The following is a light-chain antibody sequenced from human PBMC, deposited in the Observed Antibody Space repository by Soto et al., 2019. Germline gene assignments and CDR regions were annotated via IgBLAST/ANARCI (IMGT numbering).Light chain of an antibody. Sequence: LTQPASVSGSPRQTITISRTGTSSDVGGYNYVSWYQQHPGKAPKLMIYDVSNRPSGVSNRFSGPKSGNTASLTISGLQAEDEADYYCSSYTSSSTTVFGTGTKVTVL. CDR1: SSDVGGYNY. CDR2: DVS. CDR3: SSYTSSSTTV. J-gene: IGLJ1*01. V-gene: IGLV2-14*01.